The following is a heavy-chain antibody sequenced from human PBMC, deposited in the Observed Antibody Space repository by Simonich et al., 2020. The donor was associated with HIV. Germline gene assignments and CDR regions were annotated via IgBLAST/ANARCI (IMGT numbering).Heavy chain of an antibody. CDR1: GGSFSGYY. CDR2: INHRRSP. V-gene: IGHV4-34*01. CDR3: ARHRLLTLWFGELFRPQYFDY. D-gene: IGHD3-10*01. Sequence: QVQLQQWGAGLLKPSETLSLTCAVYGGSFSGYYWSWIRQPPGKGLEWSGEINHRRSPTDTPTLNSRVTISSATSNNQFSLKLSPVAAADTAVYYCARHRLLTLWFGELFRPQYFDYWGQGTLVTVSS. J-gene: IGHJ4*02.